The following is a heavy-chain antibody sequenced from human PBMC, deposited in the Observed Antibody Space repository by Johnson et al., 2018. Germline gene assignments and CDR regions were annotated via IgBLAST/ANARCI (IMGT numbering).Heavy chain of an antibody. D-gene: IGHD2-15*01. Sequence: EVRLLESGGGLVQPGRSMGLSCTASRFTFGDYAMSWFRQAPGKGLEWVGFLRSKAYGGTTEYAASVKCRFTISRDDSKSIAYLQKNSLKTEDTAVYYFTKNQEIVVVVAARRDYYYYMDVWGKGTTVTVSS. J-gene: IGHJ6*03. CDR3: TKNQEIVVVVAARRDYYYYMDV. CDR2: LRSKAYGGTT. V-gene: IGHV3-49*03. CDR1: RFTFGDYA.